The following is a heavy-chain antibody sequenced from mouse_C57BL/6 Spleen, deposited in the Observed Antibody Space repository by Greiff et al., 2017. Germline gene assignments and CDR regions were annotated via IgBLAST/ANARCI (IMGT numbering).Heavy chain of an antibody. CDR2: INYDGSST. CDR3: AREYDYDGGYFDY. V-gene: IGHV5-16*01. CDR1: GFTFSDYY. Sequence: EVKVVESEGGLVQPGSSMKLSCTASGFTFSDYYMAWVRPVPEKGLEWVANINYDGSSTYYLDSLKSRFIISRDNAKNILYLQMSSLKSEDTATYYCAREYDYDGGYFDYWGQGTTLTVSS. J-gene: IGHJ2*01. D-gene: IGHD2-4*01.